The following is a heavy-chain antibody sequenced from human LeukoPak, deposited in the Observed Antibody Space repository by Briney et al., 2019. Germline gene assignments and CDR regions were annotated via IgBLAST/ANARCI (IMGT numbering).Heavy chain of an antibody. D-gene: IGHD3-22*01. CDR1: GYTFTSYG. J-gene: IGHJ4*02. Sequence: GASVKVSCKASGYTFTSYGISWVRQAPGQGLEWMGWISAYNGNTNYAQKLQGRVTMTTDTSTSTAYMELSSLRSEDTAVYYCARDYYDNTPSPYWGQGTLVTVSS. CDR3: ARDYYDNTPSPY. CDR2: ISAYNGNT. V-gene: IGHV1-18*01.